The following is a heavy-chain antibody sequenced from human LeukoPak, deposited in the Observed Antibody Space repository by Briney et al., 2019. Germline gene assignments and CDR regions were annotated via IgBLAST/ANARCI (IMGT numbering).Heavy chain of an antibody. J-gene: IGHJ3*02. D-gene: IGHD3-22*01. V-gene: IGHV3-48*03. Sequence: PGGSLRLSCAASGFSLTNYEVKWVRQAPGKGLQYIAYIGSSNNIIFHADSVKGRFTISRDNAKNSLYLQMNSLRAEDTAVYYCGFVLVVVDPKPEAFDIWGQGTMVTVSS. CDR2: IGSSNNII. CDR1: GFSLTNYE. CDR3: GFVLVVVDPKPEAFDI.